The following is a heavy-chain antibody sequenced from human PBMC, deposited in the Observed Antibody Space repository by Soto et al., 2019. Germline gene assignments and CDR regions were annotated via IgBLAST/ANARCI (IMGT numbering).Heavy chain of an antibody. CDR1: GGSISSYY. Sequence: QVQLQESGPGLVKPSETLSLTCTVSGGSISSYYWSWIRQPPGKGLEWIGYIYYSGSTNYNPSLKSRVTISVDTPKNQSSLKLSSVTAADTAVYYWAGGDWGDDYFDYWGQGTLVTVSS. CDR2: IYYSGST. V-gene: IGHV4-59*01. D-gene: IGHD7-27*01. CDR3: AGGDWGDDYFDY. J-gene: IGHJ4*02.